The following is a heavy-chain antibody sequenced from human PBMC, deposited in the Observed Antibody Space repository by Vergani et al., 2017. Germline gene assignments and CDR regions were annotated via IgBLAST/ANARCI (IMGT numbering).Heavy chain of an antibody. CDR1: GGSISSGGYS. CDR2: IYHSGST. CDR3: ARACDSSVYFPYYFDY. D-gene: IGHD3-22*01. J-gene: IGHJ4*02. V-gene: IGHV4-30-2*01. Sequence: QLQLQESGSGLVKPSQTLSLTCAVSGGSISSGGYSWSWLRQPPGKGLEWIGYIYHSGSTYYNPSLKSRITISVDRSKNQFSLKLSSVTAADTAVYYCARACDSSVYFPYYFDYWGQGTLVTVSS.